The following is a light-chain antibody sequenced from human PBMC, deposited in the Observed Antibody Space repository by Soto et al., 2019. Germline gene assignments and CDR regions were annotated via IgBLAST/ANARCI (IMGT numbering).Light chain of an antibody. V-gene: IGKV3-15*01. CDR3: QQYNNWPRT. CDR1: QSVSSN. Sequence: EVVLTQSPGTLSLSPGERATLSCRASQSVSSNLAWYQQVPGQAPRLLIYGASTRATGIPARFSGSGSGTEFTLTINSLQSEDFAVYYCQQYNNWPRTFGQGTKV. CDR2: GAS. J-gene: IGKJ1*01.